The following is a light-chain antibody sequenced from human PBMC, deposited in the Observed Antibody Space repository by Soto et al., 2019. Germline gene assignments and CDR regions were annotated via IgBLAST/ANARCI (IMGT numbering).Light chain of an antibody. CDR1: QGIIDY. V-gene: IGKV1-27*01. CDR3: QKYDTAPQT. CDR2: AAS. Sequence: DIQMTQSPSSLSASVGDTVTITCRASQGIIDYVAWYQQRPGKIPKLLIYAASTLQTVVPSRFSGSGAGTDFTLTIRSLQPEDVATYYCQKYDTAPQTFGQGTKVEIK. J-gene: IGKJ1*01.